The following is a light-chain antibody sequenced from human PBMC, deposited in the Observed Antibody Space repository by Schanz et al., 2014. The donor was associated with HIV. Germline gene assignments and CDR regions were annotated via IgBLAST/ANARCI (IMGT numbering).Light chain of an antibody. CDR2: AAS. CDR1: QSIRSY. CDR3: QQSYITPYT. Sequence: PSPSSLSASVGDRVTITCRASQSIRSYLNWYQQKPGKAPNLLIYAASSLQGGVPSRFSGSGSGTDFTLTINSLQPEDFATYFCQQSYITPYTFGQGTKLEI. V-gene: IGKV1-39*01. J-gene: IGKJ2*01.